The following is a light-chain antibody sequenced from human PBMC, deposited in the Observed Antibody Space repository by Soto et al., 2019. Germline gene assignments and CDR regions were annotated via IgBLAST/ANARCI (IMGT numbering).Light chain of an antibody. CDR1: QGLSSD. CDR2: AAS. V-gene: IGKV1-9*01. CDR3: QQLNSYPIT. Sequence: DIQLTQSPSFLSASVGDRVTITCRASQGLSSDLAWYQKKPGKAPKRLIYAASTLQSGVPSRFRGSGSGTEFTITLSSLQPEDFATYYCQQLNSYPITFGQGTRLEIK. J-gene: IGKJ5*01.